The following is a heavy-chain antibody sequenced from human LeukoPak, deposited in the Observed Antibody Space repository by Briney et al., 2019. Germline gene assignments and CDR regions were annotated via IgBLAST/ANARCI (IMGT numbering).Heavy chain of an antibody. D-gene: IGHD3-22*01. CDR2: INAGNGNT. V-gene: IGHV1-3*01. CDR1: GYTFTSYY. Sequence: ASVKVSCKASGYTFTSYYMHWVRQAPGQRLEWMGWINAGNGNTKYSQKFQGRVTITRDTSASTAYMELSSLRSEDTAVYYCARDGYYDSSGYFQQEFDYWGQGTLVTVSS. CDR3: ARDGYYDSSGYFQQEFDY. J-gene: IGHJ4*02.